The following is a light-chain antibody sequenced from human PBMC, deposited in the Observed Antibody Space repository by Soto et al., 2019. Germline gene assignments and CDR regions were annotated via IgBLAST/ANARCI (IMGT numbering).Light chain of an antibody. J-gene: IGKJ1*01. CDR2: AAS. Sequence: DIQMTQSPSSLSASVGDRVTITCRASQGISNYLAWYQQKPGKVPKLLFYAASTLQSGVPFRFSGSGSGTDFSLTISSLQPEDVATYYCQKYNSAPKTFGQGTKVQIK. V-gene: IGKV1-27*01. CDR1: QGISNY. CDR3: QKYNSAPKT.